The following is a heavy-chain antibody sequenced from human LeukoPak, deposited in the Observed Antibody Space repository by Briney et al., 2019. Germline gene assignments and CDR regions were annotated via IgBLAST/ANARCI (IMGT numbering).Heavy chain of an antibody. CDR1: GFTLSSYS. Sequence: GGSLRLSCAASGFTLSSYSMNWVRQAPGKGLEWVSSISSSSSYIYYADSVKGRFTISRDNAKNSLYLQMNSLRAEDTAVYYCARVRGDITIFGVVIIPDYWGQGTLVTVSS. CDR3: ARVRGDITIFGVVIIPDY. D-gene: IGHD3-3*01. CDR2: ISSSSSYI. V-gene: IGHV3-21*01. J-gene: IGHJ4*02.